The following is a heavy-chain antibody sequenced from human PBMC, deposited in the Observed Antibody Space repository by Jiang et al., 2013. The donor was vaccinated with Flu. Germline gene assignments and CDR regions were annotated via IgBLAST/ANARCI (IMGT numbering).Heavy chain of an antibody. D-gene: IGHD6-6*01. CDR2: ISWNSGSI. Sequence: VQLVESGGDLVQPGRSLRLSCAASGFTFDDYAMHWVRQAPGKGLEWVSGISWNSGSIGYADSVKGRFTISRDNAKNSLYLQMNSLRAEDTALYYCAKVIAARPYYYYGMDV. CDR1: GFTFDDYA. CDR3: AKVIAARPYYYYGMDV. V-gene: IGHV3-9*01. J-gene: IGHJ6*01.